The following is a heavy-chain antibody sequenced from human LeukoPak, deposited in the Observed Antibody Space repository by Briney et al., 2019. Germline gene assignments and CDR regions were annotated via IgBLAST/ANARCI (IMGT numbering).Heavy chain of an antibody. CDR3: ARRMTVSATNWFDP. V-gene: IGHV4-34*01. Sequence: SETLSLTCAVYGGSFSGDFWSWIRQSPGKGLEWIGEINHGGSTTYNPSLQSRVTMSVDTSTNQISLKMTSVTAADTAIYYCARRMTVSATNWFDPWGQGTLVTVPS. CDR2: INHGGST. J-gene: IGHJ5*02. CDR1: GGSFSGDF. D-gene: IGHD5/OR15-5a*01.